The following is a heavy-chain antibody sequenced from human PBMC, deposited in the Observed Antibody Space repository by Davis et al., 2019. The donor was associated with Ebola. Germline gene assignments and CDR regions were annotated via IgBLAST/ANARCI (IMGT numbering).Heavy chain of an antibody. D-gene: IGHD3-10*01. J-gene: IGHJ4*02. CDR3: ARRDFYPSGTIYTIFRTTNFDL. Sequence: SETLSLTCTVSGGSISSYYWSWIRQPAGKGLEWIGRIYTSGSTNYNPSLRSRVIISVDTSKNQFSLKLSSVTAADTAVYYRARRDFYPSGTIYTIFRTTNFDLWGQGTLVTVSS. V-gene: IGHV4-4*07. CDR2: IYTSGST. CDR1: GGSISSYY.